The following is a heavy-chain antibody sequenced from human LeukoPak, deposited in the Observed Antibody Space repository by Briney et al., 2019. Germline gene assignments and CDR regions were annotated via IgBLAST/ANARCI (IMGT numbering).Heavy chain of an antibody. CDR3: AKDLLYFLSSSCYDY. CDR2: ISGSGDRA. Sequence: GGSLRLSCAASGFTFSSYAMSWVRQAPGKGLEWVSAISGSGDRAYYADSVKGRFTISRDNSKNTLYLQMNSLRAGDTAVYYCAKDLLYFLSSSCYDYWGQGTLVTVSS. J-gene: IGHJ4*02. CDR1: GFTFSSYA. D-gene: IGHD2/OR15-2a*01. V-gene: IGHV3-23*01.